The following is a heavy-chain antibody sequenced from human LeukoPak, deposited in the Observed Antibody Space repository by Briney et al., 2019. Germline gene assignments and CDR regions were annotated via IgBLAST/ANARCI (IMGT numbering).Heavy chain of an antibody. CDR1: GGTFSSYA. CDR2: IIPIFGTA. J-gene: IGHJ3*02. Sequence: SVKVSCKASGGTFSSYAISWVRQAPGQGLEWMGGIIPIFGTANYAQKFQGRVTITADESTSTAYMELSSLRSEDTAVYYFARGRDYYDSPRTKGAFDIWGQGTMVTVSS. D-gene: IGHD3-22*01. V-gene: IGHV1-69*13. CDR3: ARGRDYYDSPRTKGAFDI.